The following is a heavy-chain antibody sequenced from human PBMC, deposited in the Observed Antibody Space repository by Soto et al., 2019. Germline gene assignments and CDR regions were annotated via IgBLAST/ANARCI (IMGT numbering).Heavy chain of an antibody. Sequence: EVQLLESGGGLVQPGGSLRLSCAASGFTFSSYVMSWVRQAPGKGLEWVSAISGSGGSTYYADSVKGRFTISRDNSKNTLYVQMNSLRAEDTAVYYCAKDYSLEVITFGGVIVQLAFDIWGQGTMVTVSS. J-gene: IGHJ3*02. CDR2: ISGSGGST. CDR1: GFTFSSYV. V-gene: IGHV3-23*01. D-gene: IGHD3-16*02. CDR3: AKDYSLEVITFGGVIVQLAFDI.